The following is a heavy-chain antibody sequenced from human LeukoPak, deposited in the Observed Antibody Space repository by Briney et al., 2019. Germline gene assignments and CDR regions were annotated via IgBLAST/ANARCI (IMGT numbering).Heavy chain of an antibody. CDR1: GGSISSYY. CDR2: IYYSGST. Sequence: PSETLSLTCTVSGGSISSYYWSWIRQPPGKGLEWIGYIYYSGSTNYNPSLKSRVTISVDTSKSQFSLKLSSVTAADTAVYYCARSVAPYNWFDPWGQGALVTVSS. J-gene: IGHJ5*02. V-gene: IGHV4-59*01. CDR3: ARSVAPYNWFDP.